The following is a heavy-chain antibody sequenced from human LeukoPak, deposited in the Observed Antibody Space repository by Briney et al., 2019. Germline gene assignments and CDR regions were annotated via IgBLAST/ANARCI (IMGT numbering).Heavy chain of an antibody. D-gene: IGHD3-9*01. J-gene: IGHJ4*02. V-gene: IGHV1-2*02. Sequence: ASVKVSCKASGYTFTGYYMHWVRQAPGQGLEWMGWINPNSGGTNYAQKFQGRVTMTRDTSISTAYMELSRLRSDDTAVYYCARAFYDILTAYATPIGYWGQGTLVTVSS. CDR3: ARAFYDILTAYATPIGY. CDR1: GYTFTGYY. CDR2: INPNSGGT.